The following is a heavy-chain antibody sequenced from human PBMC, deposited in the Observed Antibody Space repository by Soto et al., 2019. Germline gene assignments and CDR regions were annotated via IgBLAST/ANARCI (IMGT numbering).Heavy chain of an antibody. Sequence: EVQLLESGGGLVQPGGSLRLSCAASGFTFSSHVMSWVRQAPGKGLEWVSAISGSGGSTYYADSVKGRISISRDNSKNTLFLQMNSLRAVDTAVYYCAKDWGGYGFDFWGQGTLVTVSS. D-gene: IGHD5-12*01. CDR1: GFTFSSHV. V-gene: IGHV3-23*01. J-gene: IGHJ4*02. CDR2: ISGSGGST. CDR3: AKDWGGYGFDF.